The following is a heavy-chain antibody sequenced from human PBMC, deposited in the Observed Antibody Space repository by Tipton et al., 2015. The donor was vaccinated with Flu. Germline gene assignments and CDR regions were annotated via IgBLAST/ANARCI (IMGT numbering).Heavy chain of an antibody. D-gene: IGHD3-10*01. J-gene: IGHJ5*02. CDR1: GGSISSYY. V-gene: IGHV4-59*08. CDR2: IHYSGST. Sequence: LSLTCTVSGGSISSYYWTWIRQPPGKGLEWIGYIHYSGSTNYNPSLRSRVTISVDTSKYQFSLKLSSVTAADTAVYYCARHCGYYGSGQQGFDPWGQGTLVTVSS. CDR3: ARHCGYYGSGQQGFDP.